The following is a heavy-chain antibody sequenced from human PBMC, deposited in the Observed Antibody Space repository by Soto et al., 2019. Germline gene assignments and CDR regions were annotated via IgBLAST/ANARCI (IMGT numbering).Heavy chain of an antibody. V-gene: IGHV1-3*01. CDR2: INAGNGNT. D-gene: IGHD2-2*01. Sequence: ASVKVSCKASGYTFTSYAMHWVRQAPGQRLEWMGWINAGNGNTKYSQKFQGRVTITRDTSASTAYMELSSLRSEDTAVYYCARVVPAATPPREPYYGMDVWGQGTTGTVSS. J-gene: IGHJ6*02. CDR1: GYTFTSYA. CDR3: ARVVPAATPPREPYYGMDV.